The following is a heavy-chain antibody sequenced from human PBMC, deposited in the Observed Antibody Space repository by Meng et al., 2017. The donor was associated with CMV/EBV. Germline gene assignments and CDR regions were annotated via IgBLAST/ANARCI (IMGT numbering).Heavy chain of an antibody. CDR3: AKDRVGGGATTFDS. CDR1: GFTFNNYD. D-gene: IGHD1-14*01. V-gene: IGHV3-30*18. J-gene: IGHJ4*02. CDR2: ISYDGSRT. Sequence: ASGFTFNNYDMHWVRQAPGRGLEWVAVISYDGSRTYYADSVKGRFTISRDNSKFTLHLQMNSLKPEDTAFYYCAKDRVGGGATTFDSWGQGTLVTVSS.